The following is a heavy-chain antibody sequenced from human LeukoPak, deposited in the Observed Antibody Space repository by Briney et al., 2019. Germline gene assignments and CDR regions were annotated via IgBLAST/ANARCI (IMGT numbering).Heavy chain of an antibody. Sequence: GGSLRLSCAASGFTFSTYTMVWFRQAPGKGLEWVSSISSSSTYIYYADSVKGRFTISRDNAKNALYLQMNSLRAEDTAVYYCARDRYSTSLDAFDIWGQGTMVTVSS. V-gene: IGHV3-21*01. D-gene: IGHD6-13*01. CDR2: ISSSSTYI. J-gene: IGHJ3*02. CDR3: ARDRYSTSLDAFDI. CDR1: GFTFSTYT.